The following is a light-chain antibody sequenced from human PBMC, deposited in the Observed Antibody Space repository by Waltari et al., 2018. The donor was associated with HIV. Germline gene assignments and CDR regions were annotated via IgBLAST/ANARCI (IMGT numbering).Light chain of an antibody. CDR1: NNDIGSYSY. CDR3: CSQAGTNIWV. V-gene: IGLV2-11*01. Sequence: QSALTQPRSVSGSPGQSVTISCTGSNNDIGSYSYVSWYQHHPGEAPTVIIYDLDQRPAGVPVRFSGSRTGNTASLTISGLQTEDESDYSCCSQAGTNIWVFETGTKVTV. J-gene: IGLJ1*01. CDR2: DLD.